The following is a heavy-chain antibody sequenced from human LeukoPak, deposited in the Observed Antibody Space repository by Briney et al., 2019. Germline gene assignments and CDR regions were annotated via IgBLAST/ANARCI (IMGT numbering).Heavy chain of an antibody. D-gene: IGHD6-13*01. CDR2: ISSSGSTI. Sequence: GGSLRLSCAASGFTFSDYYMSWIRQAPGKGLEWVSYISSSGSTIYYADSVKGRFTISRDNAKNSLYLQMNSLRADDTAVYYCASVKVSSWYNRWGQGTLVTVSS. J-gene: IGHJ4*02. CDR1: GFTFSDYY. V-gene: IGHV3-11*01. CDR3: ASVKVSSWYNR.